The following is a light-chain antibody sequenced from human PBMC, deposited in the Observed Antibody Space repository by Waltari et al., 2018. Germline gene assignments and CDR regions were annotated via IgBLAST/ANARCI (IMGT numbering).Light chain of an antibody. CDR1: QSISNW. CDR2: KAS. V-gene: IGKV1-5*03. J-gene: IGKJ4*01. CDR3: QQYNSYSLLT. Sequence: DLQMTQSPFTLSASVGDRVTITCRASQSISNWLAWYQQKPGKAPKLLIYKASTLESGVPSRFSGSGSGTEFTLTISSLQPDDFATYYCQQYNSYSLLTFGGGTKVEIK.